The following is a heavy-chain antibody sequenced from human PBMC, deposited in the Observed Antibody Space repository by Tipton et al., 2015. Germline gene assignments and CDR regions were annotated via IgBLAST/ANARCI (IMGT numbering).Heavy chain of an antibody. V-gene: IGHV4-55*09. D-gene: IGHD4-17*01. CDR2: IHHGGTT. CDR1: GDSISSLNW. J-gene: IGHJ4*02. Sequence: LSLTCSVSGDSISSLNWWTWVRQPPGKGLEWIGEIHHGGTTNYNPSLRSRVTMSVDTSKNQFSLQLSSVTAADTAVYYCARNPFGDLDLDFWGQGILVTVSS. CDR3: ARNPFGDLDLDF.